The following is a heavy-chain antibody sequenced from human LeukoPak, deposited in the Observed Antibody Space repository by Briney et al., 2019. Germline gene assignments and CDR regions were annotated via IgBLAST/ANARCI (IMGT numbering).Heavy chain of an antibody. D-gene: IGHD2-2*01. Sequence: GGSLRLSCAASGFTFSSYTMHWVRQAPGKGLEWVAVISYDGSNKYYADSVKGRFTISRDNSKNTLYLQMNSLRAEDTAVYYCARAMIVVVPAAMENWGQGTLVTVSS. J-gene: IGHJ4*02. CDR2: ISYDGSNK. CDR1: GFTFSSYT. CDR3: ARAMIVVVPAAMEN. V-gene: IGHV3-30*04.